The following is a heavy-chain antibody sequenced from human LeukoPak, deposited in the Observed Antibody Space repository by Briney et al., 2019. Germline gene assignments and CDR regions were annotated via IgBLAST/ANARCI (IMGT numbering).Heavy chain of an antibody. CDR1: GFTFSSYG. CDR2: IKQDGSEK. V-gene: IGHV3-7*01. CDR3: ARDSLINWGPGYYYYGMDV. D-gene: IGHD7-27*01. J-gene: IGHJ6*02. Sequence: GGSLRLSCAASGFTFSSYGMSWVRQAPGKGLEWVANIKQDGSEKYYVDSVKGRFTISRDNAKNSLYLQMNSLRAEDTAVYYCARDSLINWGPGYYYYGMDVWGQGTTVTDSS.